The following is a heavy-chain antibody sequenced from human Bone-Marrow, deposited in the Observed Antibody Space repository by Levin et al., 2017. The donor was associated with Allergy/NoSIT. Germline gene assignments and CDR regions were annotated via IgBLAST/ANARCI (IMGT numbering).Heavy chain of an antibody. CDR2: IYPGDSDI. D-gene: IGHD3-3*01. J-gene: IGHJ6*02. V-gene: IGHV5-51*01. CDR1: RDSFTTYW. CDR3: AKSYYDYWSDPFYYYGMDV. Sequence: GESLKISCEGSRDSFTTYWIAWVRQRPGKGLEWMGIIYPGDSDIKYSPSFQGQVTISADKSISTAYLQWSSLKASDTAKYYCAKSYYDYWSDPFYYYGMDVWGQGTTVTVSS.